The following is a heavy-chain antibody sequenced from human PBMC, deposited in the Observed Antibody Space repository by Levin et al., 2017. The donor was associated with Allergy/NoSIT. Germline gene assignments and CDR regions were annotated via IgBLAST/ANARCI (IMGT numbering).Heavy chain of an antibody. J-gene: IGHJ3*02. Sequence: GGSLRLSCAASGFTFSSYSMNWVRQAPGKGLEWVSSISSSSSYIYYADSVKGRFTISRDNAKNSLYLQMNSLRAEDTAVYYCARIGGLERSRDAFDIWGQGTMVTVSS. CDR2: ISSSSSYI. CDR3: ARIGGLERSRDAFDI. V-gene: IGHV3-21*01. D-gene: IGHD1-1*01. CDR1: GFTFSSYS.